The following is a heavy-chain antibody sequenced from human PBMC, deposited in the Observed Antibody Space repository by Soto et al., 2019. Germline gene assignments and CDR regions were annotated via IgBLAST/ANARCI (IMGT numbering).Heavy chain of an antibody. CDR3: ARDRVVTAILGNWFDP. J-gene: IGHJ5*02. CDR1: GGTFSSYA. D-gene: IGHD2-21*02. V-gene: IGHV1-69*13. CDR2: IIPIFGTA. Sequence: ASVKVSCKASGGTFSSYAISWVRQAPGQGLEWMGGIIPIFGTANYAQKFQGRVTITADESTSTAYMELSSLRSGDTAVYYCARDRVVTAILGNWFDPWGQGTLVTVSS.